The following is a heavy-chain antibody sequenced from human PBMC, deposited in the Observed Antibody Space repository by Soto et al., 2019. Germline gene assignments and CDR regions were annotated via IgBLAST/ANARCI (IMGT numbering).Heavy chain of an antibody. Sequence: QVQLQESGPGLVKPSETLSLTCTVSGGSISNYYWSWIRQPPGKGLEWIGYIYYSGSTNYNPSLKSRVTISVDTSKSQFSLKLSSVTAADTAVYYCARRYAGNFDYWGQGTLVTVSS. J-gene: IGHJ4*02. D-gene: IGHD2-8*01. CDR3: ARRYAGNFDY. CDR1: GGSISNYY. V-gene: IGHV4-59*01. CDR2: IYYSGST.